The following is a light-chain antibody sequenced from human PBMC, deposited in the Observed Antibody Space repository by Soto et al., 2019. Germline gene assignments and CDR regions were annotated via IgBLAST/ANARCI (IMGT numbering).Light chain of an antibody. Sequence: QSALTQPASVSGTPGQSITISCTGTSSDVAYYNYVSWYQQYPGKAPKLMIYEAYNRPSGVSNRFSGAKSGNTASLTISGLRAEDEADYYCSSYASSDTLLFGGGTKVTVL. V-gene: IGLV2-14*01. J-gene: IGLJ2*01. CDR2: EAY. CDR1: SSDVAYYNY. CDR3: SSYASSDTLL.